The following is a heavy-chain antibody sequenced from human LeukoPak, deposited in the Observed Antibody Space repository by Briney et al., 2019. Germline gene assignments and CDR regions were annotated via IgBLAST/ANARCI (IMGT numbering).Heavy chain of an antibody. CDR2: INHSGST. J-gene: IGHJ6*03. CDR3: ARLGVWGSYRQYYYYYMDV. D-gene: IGHD3-16*02. Sequence: SETLSLTCAVYGGSFSGYYWSWIRQPPGKGLEWIGEINHSGSTNYNPSLKSRVTISVDTSKNQFSLKLSSVTAADTAVYYCARLGVWGSYRQYYYYYMDVWGKGTTVTVSS. CDR1: GGSFSGYY. V-gene: IGHV4-34*01.